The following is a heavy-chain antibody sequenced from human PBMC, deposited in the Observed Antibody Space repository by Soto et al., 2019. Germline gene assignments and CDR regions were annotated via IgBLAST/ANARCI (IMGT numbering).Heavy chain of an antibody. CDR2: ISAYNGNT. Sequence: ASVKVSCTASGYTFTSYGISWVRQAPGQGLEWMGWISAYNGNTNYAQKLQGRVTMTTDTSTSTAYMELRSLRSDDTAVYYCATISMVRGVIIMTKFDYWGQGTLVTVSS. J-gene: IGHJ4*02. CDR1: GYTFTSYG. D-gene: IGHD3-10*01. V-gene: IGHV1-18*01. CDR3: ATISMVRGVIIMTKFDY.